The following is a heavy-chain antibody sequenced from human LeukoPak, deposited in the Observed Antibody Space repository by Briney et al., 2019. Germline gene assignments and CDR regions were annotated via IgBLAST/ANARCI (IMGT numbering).Heavy chain of an antibody. CDR3: ARGPHSSNFYFFDY. Sequence: GASVKVSCKASGYTFATYGISWVRPAPGQGLEWMGWISAYNGDTNYAHKFQDRVTMTTDTSTSTAYMELRSLRSDDTAVYYCARGPHSSNFYFFDYWGQGTLVTVSS. CDR1: GYTFATYG. V-gene: IGHV1-18*01. CDR2: ISAYNGDT. J-gene: IGHJ4*02. D-gene: IGHD6-13*01.